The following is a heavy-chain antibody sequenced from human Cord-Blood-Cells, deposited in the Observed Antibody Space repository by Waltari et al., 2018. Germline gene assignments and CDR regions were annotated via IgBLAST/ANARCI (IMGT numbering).Heavy chain of an antibody. CDR3: ARENLGYCSSTSCYLDY. CDR2: IWYDGSNK. CDR1: GFTLSSFG. J-gene: IGHJ4*02. Sequence: QVQLVESGGGVVQPGRSLRLSCAASGFTLSSFGMHWVRQAPAKGLEWVAVIWYDGSNKYYADSVKGRFTISRDNSKNTLYLQMNSLRAEDTAVYYCARENLGYCSSTSCYLDYWGQGTLVTVSS. V-gene: IGHV3-33*01. D-gene: IGHD2-2*01.